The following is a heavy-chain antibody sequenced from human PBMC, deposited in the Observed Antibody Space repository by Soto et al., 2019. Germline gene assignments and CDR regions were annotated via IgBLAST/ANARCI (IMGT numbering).Heavy chain of an antibody. Sequence: PGGSLRLSCVVSGLTLSDIWMNWVRQAPGKGLEWVGLIKSKAAGGTTDYAAPVKGRFTISRDDSENTLFLHMNSLRTEDTGVYYCSYGAHQYFDYWGQGALVTVSS. CDR2: IKSKAAGGTT. D-gene: IGHD4-17*01. CDR1: GLTLSDIW. J-gene: IGHJ4*02. V-gene: IGHV3-15*07. CDR3: SYGAHQYFDY.